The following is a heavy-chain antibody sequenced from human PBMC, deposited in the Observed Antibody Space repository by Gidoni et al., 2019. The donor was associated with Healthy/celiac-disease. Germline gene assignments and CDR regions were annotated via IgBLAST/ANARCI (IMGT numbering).Heavy chain of an antibody. Sequence: EVQLLESGGGLVQPGGSLRLSCAASGFTFSSYAMSWVRQAPGKGLGWVSAISGSGGSTYYADSVKGRFTISRDNSKNTLYLQMNSLRAEDTAVYYCAKDRVGDFWSGYYFYYYYGMDVWGQGTTVTVSS. CDR3: AKDRVGDFWSGYYFYYYYGMDV. D-gene: IGHD3-3*01. CDR1: GFTFSSYA. J-gene: IGHJ6*02. CDR2: ISGSGGST. V-gene: IGHV3-23*01.